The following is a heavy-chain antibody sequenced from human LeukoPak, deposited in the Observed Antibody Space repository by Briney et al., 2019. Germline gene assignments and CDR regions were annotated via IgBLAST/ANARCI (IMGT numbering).Heavy chain of an antibody. D-gene: IGHD2/OR15-2a*01. CDR1: GFTFDDYA. Sequence: GGSLRLSCAPSGFTFDDYAMHWVRQAPGKGLEWVSGISWNSGSIGYADSVKGRFTISRDNAKNSLYLQMNSLRAEDMALYYCAKDIDSGFSGTPCYFDYWGQGTLVTVSS. CDR2: ISWNSGSI. CDR3: AKDIDSGFSGTPCYFDY. V-gene: IGHV3-9*03. J-gene: IGHJ4*02.